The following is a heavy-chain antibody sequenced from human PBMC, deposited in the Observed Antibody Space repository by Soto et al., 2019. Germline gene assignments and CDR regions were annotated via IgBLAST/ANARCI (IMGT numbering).Heavy chain of an antibody. CDR1: GFTFSTYG. D-gene: IGHD2-2*01. V-gene: IGHV3-21*01. J-gene: IGHJ6*02. CDR3: ARDLSTDYYYYYGMDV. CDR2: ISGSSNYI. Sequence: EVQLVESGGGLVKPGGSLRLSCAASGFTFSTYGMNWVRLARGKGLECVSAISGSSNYIYYADSVKARFTISRDNAKNSLYLQTHTLRAADTAVYYCARDLSTDYYYYYGMDVWGQGNTVTVSS.